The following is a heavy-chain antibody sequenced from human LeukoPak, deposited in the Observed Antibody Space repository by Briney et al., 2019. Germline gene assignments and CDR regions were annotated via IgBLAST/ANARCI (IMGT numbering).Heavy chain of an antibody. J-gene: IGHJ4*02. CDR3: AKTPVVVVGDYFDY. Sequence: GGSLRLSCAASGFTFSSYAMRWVRQAPGKGLEWASAISSSGGSTYYADSVKGRFTISRDNSKNTLYLQMNSLRAEDTAVYYCAKTPVVVVGDYFDYWGQGTLVTVSS. V-gene: IGHV3-23*01. D-gene: IGHD3-16*01. CDR1: GFTFSSYA. CDR2: ISSSGGST.